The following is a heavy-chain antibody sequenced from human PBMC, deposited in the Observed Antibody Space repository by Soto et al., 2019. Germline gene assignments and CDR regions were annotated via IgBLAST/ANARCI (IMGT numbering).Heavy chain of an antibody. D-gene: IGHD3-3*01. CDR2: IYYSGST. J-gene: IGHJ3*02. CDR3: ARGGSDFWSGYYRVEGSAFDT. Sequence: SETLSLTCTVSGGSVSSGSYYWSWIRQPPGKGLEWIGYIYYSGSTNYNPSLKSRVTISVDTSKNQFSLKLSSVTAADTAVYYCARGGSDFWSGYYRVEGSAFDTWGQGTMVTVSS. CDR1: GGSVSSGSYY. V-gene: IGHV4-61*01.